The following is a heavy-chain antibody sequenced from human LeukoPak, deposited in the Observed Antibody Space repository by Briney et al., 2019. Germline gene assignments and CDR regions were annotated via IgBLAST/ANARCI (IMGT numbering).Heavy chain of an antibody. J-gene: IGHJ3*02. V-gene: IGHV3-11*04. CDR3: ARGLLYPGGHDAFDI. CDR1: GFTFSDYY. CDR2: ISSSGSTK. Sequence: GGSLRLSCAASGFTFSDYYMSWIRQAPGKGLEWVSYISSSGSTKYYADSVEGRFTISRDNAKNSLYLQMNSLRAEDTAVYYCARGLLYPGGHDAFDIWGQGTMVTVSS. D-gene: IGHD2-8*01.